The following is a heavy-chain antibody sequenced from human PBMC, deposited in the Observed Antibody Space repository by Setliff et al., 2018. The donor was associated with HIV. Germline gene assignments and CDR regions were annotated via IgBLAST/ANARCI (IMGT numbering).Heavy chain of an antibody. J-gene: IGHJ6*03. CDR1: GYTFTNYA. CDR3: ARDAFDYTAYYYSYMDV. CDR2: INAGNGNT. D-gene: IGHD4-4*01. V-gene: IGHV1-3*01. Sequence: ASVKVSCKASGYTFTNYAMHWVRQAPGQRLEWMGWINAGNGNTKYSQKIQGRVTITRDTSASTAYMELSSLRSDDTAIYYCARDAFDYTAYYYSYMDVWGKGTTVTVSS.